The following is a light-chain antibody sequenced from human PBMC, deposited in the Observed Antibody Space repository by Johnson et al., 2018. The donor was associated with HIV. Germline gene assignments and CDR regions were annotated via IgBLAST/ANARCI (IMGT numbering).Light chain of an antibody. V-gene: IGLV1-51*02. J-gene: IGLJ1*01. CDR3: GTWASSLSAHFV. CDR2: ENN. CDR1: SSNIGNNY. Sequence: QSVLTQPPSVSAAPGQKVTISCSGSSSNIGNNYVSWYQQLPGTAPKLLICENNKRPSGIPVRFSASKSATSATLAITGLQTGDEADYYCGTWASSLSAHFVFGTGTRVTV.